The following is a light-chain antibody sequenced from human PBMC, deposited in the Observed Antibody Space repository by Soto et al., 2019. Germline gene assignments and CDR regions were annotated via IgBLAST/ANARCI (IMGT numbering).Light chain of an antibody. Sequence: DIQMTQSPSSLSASVGDRVTITCQASQDISNYLNCYQQKPGKAPKLLIYDASNLETGVPSRFSGSGSGTDFTYTISSLQPEDSETYYCQQYDNLPFTFGPGTKVDIK. CDR2: DAS. V-gene: IGKV1-33*01. J-gene: IGKJ3*01. CDR3: QQYDNLPFT. CDR1: QDISNY.